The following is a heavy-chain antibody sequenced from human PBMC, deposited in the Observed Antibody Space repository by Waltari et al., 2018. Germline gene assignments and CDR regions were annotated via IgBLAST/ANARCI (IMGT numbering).Heavy chain of an antibody. CDR1: SFTFGDYA. Sequence: HLFESCEVLVQPGRSLGLSSTASSFTFGDYAMSWVRQAPGKGLEWVGFIRSKAYGGTTEDAASVKGRFTISRDDSKSIAYLQMNSLKTEDTAVYYCTRDSSADYWGQGTLVTVSS. CDR3: TRDSSADY. J-gene: IGHJ4*02. D-gene: IGHD6-25*01. CDR2: IRSKAYGGTT. V-gene: IGHV3-49*04.